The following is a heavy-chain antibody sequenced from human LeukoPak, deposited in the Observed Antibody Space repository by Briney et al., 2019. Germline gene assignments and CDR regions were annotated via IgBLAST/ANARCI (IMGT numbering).Heavy chain of an antibody. J-gene: IGHJ4*02. V-gene: IGHV3-23*01. CDR3: AKVHYDFWSGYCPDYYFDY. CDR1: GFTFSSYA. Sequence: GGSLRLSCAASGFTFSSYAMSWVRQAPGKGLEWVSAISGSGGSTYYADSVKGRFTISRDNSKNTLYLQMNSLRAEDTAVYYCAKVHYDFWSGYCPDYYFDYWGQGTLVTVSS. CDR2: ISGSGGST. D-gene: IGHD3-3*01.